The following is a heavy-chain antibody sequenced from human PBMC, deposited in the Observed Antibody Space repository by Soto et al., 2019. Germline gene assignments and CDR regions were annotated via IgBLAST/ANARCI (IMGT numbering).Heavy chain of an antibody. V-gene: IGHV4-59*02. CDR3: ARLAPRYRIRDYNYHSLDF. CDR2: INYSGST. Sequence: SETLSLTCTVSGGSVSNYYWTWIRQPPGKGLEWISYINYSGSTDHSPSLKSRVTISLDTSKDQFSLRLISVTAADTAVYYCARLAPRYRIRDYNYHSLDFWGQGTTVTVSS. D-gene: IGHD1-20*01. J-gene: IGHJ6*02. CDR1: GGSVSNYY.